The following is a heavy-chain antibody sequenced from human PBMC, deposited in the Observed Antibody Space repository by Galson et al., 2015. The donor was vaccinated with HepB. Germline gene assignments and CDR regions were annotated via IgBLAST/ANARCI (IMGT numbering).Heavy chain of an antibody. CDR3: ARIGGGSRIQEPYYFDY. D-gene: IGHD3-16*01. CDR1: GFSLSNARMG. CDR2: IFSNDEK. J-gene: IGHJ4*02. V-gene: IGHV2-26*01. Sequence: PALVKPTQTLTLTCTVSGFSLSNARMGVSWIRQPPGKALEWLAHIFSNDEKSYSTSLKSRLTISKDTSKSQVVLTMTNMDPVDTATYYCARIGGGSRIQEPYYFDYWGQGTLVTVSS.